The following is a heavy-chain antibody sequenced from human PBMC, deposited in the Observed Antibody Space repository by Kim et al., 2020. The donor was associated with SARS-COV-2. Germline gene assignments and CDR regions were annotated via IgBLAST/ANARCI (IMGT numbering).Heavy chain of an antibody. J-gene: IGHJ6*02. D-gene: IGHD3-22*01. Sequence: LKSRVTISVDTSKNPFSLKLSSVTAADTAVYYCARATSSGYYYYYYGMDVWGQGTTVTISS. V-gene: IGHV4-39*01. CDR3: ARATSSGYYYYYYGMDV.